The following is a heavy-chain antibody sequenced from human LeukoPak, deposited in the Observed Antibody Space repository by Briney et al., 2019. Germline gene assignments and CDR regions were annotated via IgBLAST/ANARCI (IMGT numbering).Heavy chain of an antibody. CDR2: IYYSGST. V-gene: IGHV4-31*03. D-gene: IGHD5-18*01. CDR1: GCSISSGGCY. CDR3: ARAQIIQLWLGIVVITLFDY. J-gene: IGHJ4*02. Sequence: SETLSLTCTVSGCSISSGGCYGSWIRQHPGKCLEWIGYIYYSGSTYYNPSLKSRVTISVDTSKNQVSLKLSSVTAADTAVYYCARAQIIQLWLGIVVITLFDYWGQGTLVTVSS.